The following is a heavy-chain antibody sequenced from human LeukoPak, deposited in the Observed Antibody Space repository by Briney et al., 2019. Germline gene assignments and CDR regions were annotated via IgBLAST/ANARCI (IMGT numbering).Heavy chain of an antibody. D-gene: IGHD6-6*01. Sequence: SETLSLTCTVSSASISSSASYWGWIRQPPGRGLEWIGTMYYSGSTYYNPSLNSRVTISVDTSKNHFSLELNSVTAADTAVYYCARHFRPARRGFDYWGQGTLVTVSS. CDR1: SASISSSASY. CDR2: MYYSGST. CDR3: ARHFRPARRGFDY. V-gene: IGHV4-39*01. J-gene: IGHJ4*02.